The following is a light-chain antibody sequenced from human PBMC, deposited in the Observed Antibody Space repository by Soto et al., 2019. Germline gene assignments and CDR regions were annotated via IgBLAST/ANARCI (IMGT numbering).Light chain of an antibody. J-gene: IGKJ1*01. CDR3: QQYGNSPQT. CDR2: DTS. CDR1: QFVSSR. V-gene: IGKV3-20*01. Sequence: EIVVTQSPATLSGSPGERVTLSCRASQFVSSRLAWYQQRPGQVPRLLIYDTSSRATGIPDRFSGSGSGTDFTLTISRLEPEDFAVYYCQQYGNSPQTFGQGTKVDIK.